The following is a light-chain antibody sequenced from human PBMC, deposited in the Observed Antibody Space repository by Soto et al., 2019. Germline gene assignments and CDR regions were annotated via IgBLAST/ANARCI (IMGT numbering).Light chain of an antibody. CDR2: DAS. Sequence: EIVLTQSPGTLSLSPGERATLSCRASQSVTANFVAWHQQKPGQAPRLLIYDASNRATGIPARFSGSGSGTDFTLTISSLEPEDFAVYYCQQRSNWPPLTFGGGTKVDIK. CDR1: QSVTANF. J-gene: IGKJ4*01. CDR3: QQRSNWPPLT. V-gene: IGKV3-11*01.